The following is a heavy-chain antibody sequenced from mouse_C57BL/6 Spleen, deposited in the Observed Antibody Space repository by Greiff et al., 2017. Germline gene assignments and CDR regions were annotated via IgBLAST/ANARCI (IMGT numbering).Heavy chain of an antibody. Sequence: EVKLMESGGGLVQPGGSLSLSCAASGFTFTDYYMSWVRQPPGKALEWLGFIRNKANGYTTEYSASVKGRFTISRDNSQSILYLQMNALRAEDSATYYCARDDDWFAYWGQGTLVTVSA. V-gene: IGHV7-3*01. J-gene: IGHJ3*01. CDR1: GFTFTDYY. D-gene: IGHD2-12*01. CDR2: IRNKANGYTT. CDR3: ARDDDWFAY.